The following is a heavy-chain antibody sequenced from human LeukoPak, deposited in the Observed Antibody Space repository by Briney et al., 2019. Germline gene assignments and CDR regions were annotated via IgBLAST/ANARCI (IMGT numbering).Heavy chain of an antibody. V-gene: IGHV3-15*01. CDR1: GXTFSNXX. CDR2: TKSKTDGGTT. J-gene: IGHJ4*02. Sequence: ASGXTFSNXXXXWXXXXXXKGLEWVGRTKSKTDGGTTDYATPVKGRFTISRDDLRNTVYLQMNSLKTEDTAVYYCTTGPFWGQGTLVSVSS. CDR3: TTGPF.